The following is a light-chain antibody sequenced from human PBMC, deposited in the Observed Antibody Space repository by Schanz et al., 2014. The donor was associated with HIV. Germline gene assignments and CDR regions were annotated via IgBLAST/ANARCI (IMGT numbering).Light chain of an antibody. CDR2: EAS. J-gene: IGKJ2*01. Sequence: DIQMTQSPSTLSASVGDRVSITCRASQSISAWLAWYQQKPGRAPKLLIYEASTLETGVPSRFSGSGSGTEFTLTISSLQPDDFATYFCQQFHTYPYTFGQGTKLEIK. CDR1: QSISAW. CDR3: QQFHTYPYT. V-gene: IGKV1-5*03.